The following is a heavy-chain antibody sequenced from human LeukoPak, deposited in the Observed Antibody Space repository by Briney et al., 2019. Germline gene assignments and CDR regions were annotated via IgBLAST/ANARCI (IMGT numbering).Heavy chain of an antibody. Sequence: GGSLRLSCAASGFTFSSYAMSWVRQAPGKGLEWVSAISGSGGSTYYADSVKGRFTISRDNAKNSLYLQMNSLRVEDTAVYYCARELSGTTSYYFDYWGQGTLVTVSS. CDR1: GFTFSSYA. J-gene: IGHJ4*02. D-gene: IGHD1-7*01. CDR2: ISGSGGST. CDR3: ARELSGTTSYYFDY. V-gene: IGHV3-23*01.